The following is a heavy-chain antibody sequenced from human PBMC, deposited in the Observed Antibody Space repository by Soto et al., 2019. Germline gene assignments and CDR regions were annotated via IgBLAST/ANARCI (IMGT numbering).Heavy chain of an antibody. CDR2: ISGGNT. CDR3: AKAPSSDCNSGACSLRS. D-gene: IGHD2-21*01. Sequence: EVQLLESWGGLVQPGGSLRLSCAASGFTFSNYGMSWVRQAPGKGLEWVSSISGGNTFYAGSVKGRFTISRDNSKNTLYLQMNSLTAEDTAVYYCAKAPSSDCNSGACSLRSWGQGTLVTVSS. CDR1: GFTFSNYG. J-gene: IGHJ5*02. V-gene: IGHV3-23*01.